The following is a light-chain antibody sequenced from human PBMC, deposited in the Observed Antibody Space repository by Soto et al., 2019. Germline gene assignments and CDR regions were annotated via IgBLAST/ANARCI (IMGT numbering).Light chain of an antibody. CDR2: AAS. Sequence: DIQMTQSPSSLSASVRDRITITCRASQSISNYLNWYQQKPGKVPKLLIYAASSLQSGVPSRFSGSGSGTDFTLTISSLQPEDFATYYCQQSHRIPRTFGQGTKVEIK. V-gene: IGKV1-39*01. CDR1: QSISNY. CDR3: QQSHRIPRT. J-gene: IGKJ1*01.